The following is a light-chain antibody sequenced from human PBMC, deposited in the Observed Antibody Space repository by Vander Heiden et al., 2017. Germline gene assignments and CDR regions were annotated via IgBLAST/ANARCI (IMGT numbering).Light chain of an antibody. CDR2: VKN. Sequence: SSELTQDPAVSAALGQTVRITCQGDSLRSYYASWYQQKPGQAPVLVIYVKNNRPSGIPDRFSGSSSGNTASLTITGAQAEDEADYYCNSRDSSGNHLVFGGGTKLTVL. V-gene: IGLV3-19*01. CDR1: SLRSYY. J-gene: IGLJ2*01. CDR3: NSRDSSGNHLV.